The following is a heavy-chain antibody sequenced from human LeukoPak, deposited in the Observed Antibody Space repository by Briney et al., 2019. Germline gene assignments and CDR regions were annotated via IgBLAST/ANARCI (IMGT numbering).Heavy chain of an antibody. CDR3: VRDHMWAFDI. CDR2: ISHFGGHTAI. Sequence: GGSLRLSCAASGFTFSTYSMNWVRQAPGEGLEWISYISHFGGHTAIYYAVSVKGRFSISSAFATNSLYLQMNSLRDEGTAVYVCVRDHMWAFDIWGQGTMVTVSS. J-gene: IGHJ3*02. D-gene: IGHD2-21*01. V-gene: IGHV3-48*02. CDR1: GFTFSTYS.